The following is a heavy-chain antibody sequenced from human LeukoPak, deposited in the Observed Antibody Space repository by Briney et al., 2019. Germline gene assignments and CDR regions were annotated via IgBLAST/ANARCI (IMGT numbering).Heavy chain of an antibody. CDR3: AKVPHLDYDYVWGSYRVDY. CDR2: ISNDGSNK. CDR1: AFTFSSYT. D-gene: IGHD3-16*02. Sequence: QPGGSLRLSCAASAFTFSSYTMDWVRQGPGKGLEGGAVISNDGSNKYYTASVKVQFTISRDNSKNTLYLQMHSLRAQDTAVYYCAKVPHLDYDYVWGSYRVDYWGEGTLVTVSS. V-gene: IGHV3-30*18. J-gene: IGHJ4*02.